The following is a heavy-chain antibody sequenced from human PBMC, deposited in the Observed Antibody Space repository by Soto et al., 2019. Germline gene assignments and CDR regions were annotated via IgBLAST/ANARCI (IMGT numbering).Heavy chain of an antibody. J-gene: IGHJ4*02. CDR3: ATYYDSSGPTFDF. V-gene: IGHV4-30-4*01. Sequence: SETLSLTCTVSGGSISSGDHYWSWIRQPPGKGLEWIGYVYYSGTTYSNPSLKSRITISVDTSKNQFSLRLSSVTAADTAVYYCATYYDSSGPTFDFCGQGTLVTVSS. CDR2: VYYSGTT. CDR1: GGSISSGDHY. D-gene: IGHD3-22*01.